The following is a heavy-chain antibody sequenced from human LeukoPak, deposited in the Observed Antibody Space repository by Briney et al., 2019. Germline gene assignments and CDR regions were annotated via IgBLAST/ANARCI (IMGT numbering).Heavy chain of an antibody. Sequence: ASVKVSCKASGYTFTVYYMHWVRQAPGQGLEWMGWINPNSGGTNYAQKFQGWVTMTRDTSISTAYMELSRLRSDDTAVYYCARARGLVFGVAEYYYGMDVWGQGTTVTVSS. CDR3: ARARGLVFGVAEYYYGMDV. CDR2: INPNSGGT. CDR1: GYTFTVYY. D-gene: IGHD3-3*01. V-gene: IGHV1-2*04. J-gene: IGHJ6*02.